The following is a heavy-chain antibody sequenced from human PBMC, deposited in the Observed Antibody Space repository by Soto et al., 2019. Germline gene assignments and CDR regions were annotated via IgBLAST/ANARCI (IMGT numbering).Heavy chain of an antibody. D-gene: IGHD6-19*01. Sequence: SETLSLTCTVSGGSFRDDGYSWNWIRQSPGKGLEWIGCIFHSGSTLYSPSLKSRVSMSLDVSKNQFSLALTSVTAADTAVYYCATSSSGWPDWFDPWSPGSLVTVSS. CDR3: ATSSSGWPDWFDP. CDR1: GGSFRDDGYS. J-gene: IGHJ5*02. V-gene: IGHV4-30-2*06. CDR2: IFHSGST.